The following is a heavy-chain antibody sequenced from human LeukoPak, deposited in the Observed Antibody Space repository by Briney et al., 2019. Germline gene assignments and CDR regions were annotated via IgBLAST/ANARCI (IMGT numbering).Heavy chain of an antibody. CDR1: GGSFSGYY. D-gene: IGHD3-22*01. CDR2: INHSGST. Sequence: SETLSLTCAVYGGSFSGYYWSWIRQPPGKGLEWIGEINHSGSTNYNPSLKSRVTISEDTSKKRFSLKLSSVTAADTAVYYCARANYYDSSGYIFDYWGQGTLVTVSS. V-gene: IGHV4-34*01. CDR3: ARANYYDSSGYIFDY. J-gene: IGHJ4*02.